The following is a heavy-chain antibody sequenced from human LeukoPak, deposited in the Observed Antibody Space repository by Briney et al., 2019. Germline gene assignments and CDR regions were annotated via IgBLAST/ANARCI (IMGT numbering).Heavy chain of an antibody. CDR3: ARSKVAIKAYCGGDCSWFDP. CDR1: GFTFSSYW. CDR2: IKQDGSEK. J-gene: IGHJ5*02. V-gene: IGHV3-7*01. Sequence: GGSLRLSCAASGFTFSSYWMSWVRQAPGKGLEWVANIKQDGSEKYHVDSVKGRFAISRDNAKNSLYLQMNSLRAEDTAVYYCARSKVAIKAYCGGDCSWFDPWGQGTLVTVSS. D-gene: IGHD2-21*02.